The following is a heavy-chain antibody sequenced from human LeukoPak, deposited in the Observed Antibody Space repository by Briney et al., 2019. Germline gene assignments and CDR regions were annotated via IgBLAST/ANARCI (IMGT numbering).Heavy chain of an antibody. Sequence: GGSLRLPCAASGFTFSSYSMNWVRQAPGRGLEWVSYISSSSSTIYYADSVKGRFTISRDNAKNSLYLQMNSLRAEDTAVYYCARDRTELQGGEFDYWGQGTLVTVSS. CDR2: ISSSSSTI. CDR3: ARDRTELQGGEFDY. D-gene: IGHD3-16*01. J-gene: IGHJ4*02. CDR1: GFTFSSYS. V-gene: IGHV3-48*01.